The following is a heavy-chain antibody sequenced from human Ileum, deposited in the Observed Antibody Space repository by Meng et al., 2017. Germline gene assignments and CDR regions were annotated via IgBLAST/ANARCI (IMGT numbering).Heavy chain of an antibody. CDR3: ARDKFDY. CDR1: GFTINKYD. V-gene: IGHV3-23*01. J-gene: IGHJ4*02. CDR2: ISGSNGGT. Sequence: ASLKISCAASGFTINKYDMNWVRLAPGKGLEWVSFISGSNGGTYYADSVKGRFTIYKDNSKNTLYLQMNNLRDDDTALYYCARDKFDYWGQGILVTVSS.